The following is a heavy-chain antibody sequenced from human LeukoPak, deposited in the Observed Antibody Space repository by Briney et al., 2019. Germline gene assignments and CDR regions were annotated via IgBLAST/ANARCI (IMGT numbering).Heavy chain of an antibody. CDR2: INPNSGGT. CDR1: GYTLTGFY. CDR3: ARYNWNDYFDY. Sequence: PSVKVSCKASGYTLTGFYMHWVRQAPGQGLEWMGWINPNSGGTNYAQKFQGRVTMTRDTSISTAYMELSRPRSGDTAVYYCARYNWNDYFDYWGQRALVTVSS. J-gene: IGHJ4*02. V-gene: IGHV1-2*02. D-gene: IGHD1-1*01.